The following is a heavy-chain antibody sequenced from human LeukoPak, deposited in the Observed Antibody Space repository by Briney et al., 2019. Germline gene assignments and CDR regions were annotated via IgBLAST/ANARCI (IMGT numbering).Heavy chain of an antibody. CDR1: GGSFSGYY. Sequence: PSETLSLTCAVSGGSFSGYYWSWIRHPPWKGLEWIGEINHSGSSNYNPALKSRLTISVDTSKNQFSLKLSSVTAADTAVYYCAREALLRFLEWLSDYFDYWGQGTLVTVSS. CDR3: AREALLRFLEWLSDYFDY. CDR2: INHSGSS. D-gene: IGHD3-3*01. V-gene: IGHV4-34*01. J-gene: IGHJ4*02.